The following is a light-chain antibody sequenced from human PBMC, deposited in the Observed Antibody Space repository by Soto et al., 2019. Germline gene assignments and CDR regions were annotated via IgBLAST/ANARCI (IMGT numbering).Light chain of an antibody. Sequence: EIVMTQSPATLSVSPGERATLSCRASQSISTELAWYQQKPGQPPRLLLYSASTRATGVPDRFTGSGSGSEFTLTISGVQSEDFAVYYCKQGHNWPLTFGQGTRLEI. CDR1: QSISTE. CDR3: KQGHNWPLT. J-gene: IGKJ2*01. CDR2: SAS. V-gene: IGKV3-15*01.